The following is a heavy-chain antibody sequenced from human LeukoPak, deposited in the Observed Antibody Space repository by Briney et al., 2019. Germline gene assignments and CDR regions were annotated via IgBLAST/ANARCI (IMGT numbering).Heavy chain of an antibody. V-gene: IGHV3-23*01. J-gene: IGHJ4*02. CDR1: GFTFSNFA. CDR2: ITGGSGAK. Sequence: GGSLRLSCTASGFTFSNFAMSWVRQAPGKGLEWVSTITGGSGAKYYADSVKGRFTISRDNSKDTLYLQMHSLRAEDTAVYFCAKDTPLTTYTSGWSSNSFDYWGQGTLVAVSS. D-gene: IGHD6-19*01. CDR3: AKDTPLTTYTSGWSSNSFDY.